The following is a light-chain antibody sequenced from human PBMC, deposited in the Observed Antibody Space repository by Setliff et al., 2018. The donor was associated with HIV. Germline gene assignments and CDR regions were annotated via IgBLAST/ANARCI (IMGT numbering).Light chain of an antibody. CDR2: SND. J-gene: IGLJ1*01. CDR3: CSYAGSHTFYV. Sequence: QSALTQPPSASGTPGQRVTISCSGSSSNIGSNTVNWFQQLPGTAPKLLIYSNDQRPSGVPDRFSGSKSGTSASLAISGLQAEDEADYYCCSYAGSHTFYVFGTGTKVTVL. CDR1: SSNIGSNT. V-gene: IGLV1-44*01.